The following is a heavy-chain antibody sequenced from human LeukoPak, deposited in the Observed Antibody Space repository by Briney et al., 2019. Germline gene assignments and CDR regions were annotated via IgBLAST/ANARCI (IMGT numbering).Heavy chain of an antibody. V-gene: IGHV3-53*01. Sequence: EGSLRLSCAASGFTVSSNYMSWVRQAPGKGLEWVSVIYSGGSTYYADSVRGRFTISRDNSKNTLYLQMNSLRAEDTAVYYCARDEGDEVFDYWGQGTLVTVSS. CDR2: IYSGGST. J-gene: IGHJ4*02. D-gene: IGHD3-16*01. CDR1: GFTVSSNY. CDR3: ARDEGDEVFDY.